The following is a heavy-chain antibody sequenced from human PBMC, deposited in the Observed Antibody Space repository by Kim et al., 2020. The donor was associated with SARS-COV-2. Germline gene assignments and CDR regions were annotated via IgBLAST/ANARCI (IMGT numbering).Heavy chain of an antibody. Sequence: LSLTCAASGFTFSSYSMNWVRQAPGKGLEWVSSISSSSSYIYYADSVKGRFTISRDNAKNSLYLQMNSLRAEDTAVYYCAREAKDWIAVAGYHDYWGQGTLVTVSS. J-gene: IGHJ4*02. CDR3: AREAKDWIAVAGYHDY. D-gene: IGHD6-19*01. CDR1: GFTFSSYS. CDR2: ISSSSSYI. V-gene: IGHV3-21*01.